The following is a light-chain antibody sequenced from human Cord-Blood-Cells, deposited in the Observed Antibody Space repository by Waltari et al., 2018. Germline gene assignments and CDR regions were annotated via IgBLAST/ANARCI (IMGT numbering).Light chain of an antibody. J-gene: IGKJ1*01. Sequence: DIVMTQSPDSLAVSLGGRATIHCQSSQSFLYSPNNKNYLAWYQQKPGQPPKLLIYWASTRESGVPDRFSGSGSGTDFTLTISSLQAEDVAVYYCQQYYSTPWTFGQGTKVEIK. CDR1: QSFLYSPNNKNY. CDR2: WAS. V-gene: IGKV4-1*01. CDR3: QQYYSTPWT.